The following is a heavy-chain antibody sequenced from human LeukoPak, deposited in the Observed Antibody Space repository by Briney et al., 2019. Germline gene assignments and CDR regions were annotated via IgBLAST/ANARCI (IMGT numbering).Heavy chain of an antibody. D-gene: IGHD2-2*01. Sequence: ASVKVSCKASGYTFTGYYMHWVRQAPGQGLEWMGWINTNSSGTNYAQKFQGRVTMTRDTSISTAYMELSRLRSDDTAVYYCARGAVVVPAAISPLGYWGQGTLVTVSS. CDR3: ARGAVVVPAAISPLGY. CDR2: INTNSSGT. CDR1: GYTFTGYY. V-gene: IGHV1-2*02. J-gene: IGHJ4*02.